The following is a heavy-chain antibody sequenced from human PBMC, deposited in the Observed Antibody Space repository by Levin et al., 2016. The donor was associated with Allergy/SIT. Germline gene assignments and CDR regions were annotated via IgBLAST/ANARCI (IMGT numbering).Heavy chain of an antibody. Sequence: GESLKISCAASGFTFSTYAMSWVRQAPGKGLEWVSAITGSGGSTYYADSVKGRFTISRDNSKNTLYLQMNSLRAEDTAVYYCAHGSGSDYFDYWGQGTLVTVSS. CDR3: AHGSGSDYFDY. J-gene: IGHJ4*02. V-gene: IGHV3-23*01. CDR2: ITGSGGST. CDR1: GFTFSTYA. D-gene: IGHD3-10*01.